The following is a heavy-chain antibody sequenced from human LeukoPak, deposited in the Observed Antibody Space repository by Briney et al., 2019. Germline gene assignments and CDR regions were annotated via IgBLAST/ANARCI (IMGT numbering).Heavy chain of an antibody. V-gene: IGHV3-30*18. D-gene: IGHD6-25*01. CDR1: GFTFSSYG. Sequence: GRSLRLSCAASGFTFSSYGMHWVRQAPGKGLEWVAVISYDGSNKYYADSVKGRFTISRDNSKNTLYLQMNSLRAEDTAVYYCAKDQVIAADAFDIWGQGTMVTVSS. J-gene: IGHJ3*02. CDR3: AKDQVIAADAFDI. CDR2: ISYDGSNK.